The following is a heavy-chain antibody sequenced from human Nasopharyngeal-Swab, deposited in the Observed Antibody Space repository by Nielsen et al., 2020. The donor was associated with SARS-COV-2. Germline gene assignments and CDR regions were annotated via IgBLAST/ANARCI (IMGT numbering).Heavy chain of an antibody. CDR1: GFTFSGSA. J-gene: IGHJ4*02. D-gene: IGHD1-26*01. V-gene: IGHV3-73*01. Sequence: GESLKISCAASGFTFSGSAMHWVRQASGKGLEWVGRIRSKANSYATAYAASVKGRFTISRDDSNNTAYLQINSLKTEDTAVHYCTRATATTGSYCWGQGTLVIVSS. CDR2: IRSKANSYAT. CDR3: TRATATTGSYC.